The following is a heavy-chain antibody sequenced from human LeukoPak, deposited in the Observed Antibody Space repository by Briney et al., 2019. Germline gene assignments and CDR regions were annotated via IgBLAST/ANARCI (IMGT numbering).Heavy chain of an antibody. CDR1: GFSFSSYS. V-gene: IGHV3-21*01. J-gene: IGHJ4*02. CDR3: ARALIGYYFDY. D-gene: IGHD2-8*01. Sequence: PGGSLRLSCAASGFSFSSYSMKWVRQAPGKGLEWVSSISSSSNYIYYADSVKGRFTISRDNAKNTLYLQMNSLRAEDTAVYYCARALIGYYFDYWGQGTLVTVSS. CDR2: ISSSSNYI.